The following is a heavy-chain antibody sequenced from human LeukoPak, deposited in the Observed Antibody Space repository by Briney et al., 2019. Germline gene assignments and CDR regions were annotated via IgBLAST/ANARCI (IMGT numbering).Heavy chain of an antibody. Sequence: PGGSLRLSCAASGFTFSSYAMSWVRQAPGKGLEWVSTISGSGAYTFYADSVKGRFSISRDYSKNTLYLQMNSLRDEDTALYYCAKETGASYNYPLDYWGQGTLVTVSS. D-gene: IGHD5-24*01. V-gene: IGHV3-23*01. CDR2: ISGSGAYT. J-gene: IGHJ4*02. CDR3: AKETGASYNYPLDY. CDR1: GFTFSSYA.